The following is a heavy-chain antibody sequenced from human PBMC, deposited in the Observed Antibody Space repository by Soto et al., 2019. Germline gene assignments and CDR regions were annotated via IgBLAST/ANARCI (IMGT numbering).Heavy chain of an antibody. CDR3: ARDRSTVTTYLREYDWFDP. CDR1: GGTFSSYA. D-gene: IGHD4-17*01. V-gene: IGHV1-69*13. J-gene: IGHJ5*02. Sequence: GASVKVSCKASGGTFSSYAISRVRQAPGHGLEWMGGIIPIFGTANYAQRFQGRVTITADESTSTAYMELSSLRSEDTAVYYCARDRSTVTTYLREYDWFDPWGQGTLVTVSS. CDR2: IIPIFGTA.